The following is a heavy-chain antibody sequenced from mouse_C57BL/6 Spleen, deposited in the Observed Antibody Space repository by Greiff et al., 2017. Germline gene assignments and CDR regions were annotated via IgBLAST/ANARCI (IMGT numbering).Heavy chain of an antibody. CDR1: GFTFSDYG. Sequence: EVQVVESGGGLVKPGGSLKLSCAASGFTFSDYGMHWVRQAPEKGLEWVAYISRGSSTIYYADTVKGRFTISRDNAKNTPFLQMTSLRSEDTAMYYCARWGVVATGYFDVWGTGTTVTVSS. CDR3: ARWGVVATGYFDV. CDR2: ISRGSSTI. J-gene: IGHJ1*03. V-gene: IGHV5-17*01. D-gene: IGHD1-1*01.